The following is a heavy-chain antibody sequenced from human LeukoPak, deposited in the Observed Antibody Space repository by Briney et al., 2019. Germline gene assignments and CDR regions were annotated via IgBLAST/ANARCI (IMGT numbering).Heavy chain of an antibody. V-gene: IGHV4-59*12. Sequence: SETLSLTCTVSGGSISSYYWSWIRQPPGKGLEWIGYIYYSGSTNYNPSLKSRDTISVDTSKNQFSLKLSSVTAADTAVYYCAREPGSFDYWGQGTLVTVSS. CDR3: AREPGSFDY. CDR2: IYYSGST. J-gene: IGHJ4*02. CDR1: GGSISSYY. D-gene: IGHD3-10*01.